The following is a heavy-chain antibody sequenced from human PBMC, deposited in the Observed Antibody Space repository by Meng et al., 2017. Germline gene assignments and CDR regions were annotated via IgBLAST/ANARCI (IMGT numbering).Heavy chain of an antibody. D-gene: IGHD3-9*01. J-gene: IGHJ4*02. CDR1: GFYFSNAW. Sequence: VHLVESGGDLVKPGGSLRLSCAASGFYFSNAWMSWVRQAPGKGLEWVGRIKSNTDGGTAEYAAPVTGRFTISRDDSKSTLYLQMSGLRIDDTGVYYCTWDDKAVSDYWGQGTLVTVPS. CDR3: TWDDKAVSDY. CDR2: IKSNTDGGTA. V-gene: IGHV3-15*01.